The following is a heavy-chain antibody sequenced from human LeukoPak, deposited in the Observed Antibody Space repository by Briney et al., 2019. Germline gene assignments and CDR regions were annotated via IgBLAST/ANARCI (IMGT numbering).Heavy chain of an antibody. J-gene: IGHJ4*02. CDR2: INTDGSST. CDR1: GFTFSSYW. Sequence: PGGSLRLSCAASGFTFSSYWMHWVRQAPGKGLVWVSRINTDGSSTSYADSVKGRFTISRDNAKNTLYLQMNSLRAEGTAVYYCARGRGEYYYDSSGFGGYWGQGTLVTVSS. V-gene: IGHV3-74*01. D-gene: IGHD3-22*01. CDR3: ARGRGEYYYDSSGFGGY.